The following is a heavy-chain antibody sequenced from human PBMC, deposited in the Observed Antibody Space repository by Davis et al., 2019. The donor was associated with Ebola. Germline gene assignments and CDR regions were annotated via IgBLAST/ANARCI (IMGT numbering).Heavy chain of an antibody. CDR3: ARDRSYDSSGYYDY. V-gene: IGHV4-61*01. CDR1: GGSISSSSYY. J-gene: IGHJ4*02. CDR2: IYYSGST. Sequence: SETLSLTCTVSGGSISSSSYYWGWIRQPPGKGLEWIGYIYYSGSTNYNPSLKSRVTISVDTSKNQFSLKLSSVTAADTAVYYCARDRSYDSSGYYDYWGQGTLVTVSS. D-gene: IGHD3-22*01.